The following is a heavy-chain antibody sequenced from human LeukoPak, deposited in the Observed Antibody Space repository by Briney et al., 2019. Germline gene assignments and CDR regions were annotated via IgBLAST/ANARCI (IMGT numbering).Heavy chain of an antibody. Sequence: GGSLRLSCAASGFTFDDYAMHWVRQAPGKGLEWVSLISGDGGSTYYADSVKGRFTISRDNSKNSLYLRMNSLRTEDIALYYCAKDSSSPGENWFDPWGQGTLVTVSS. CDR1: GFTFDDYA. D-gene: IGHD6-6*01. V-gene: IGHV3-43*02. CDR3: AKDSSSPGENWFDP. CDR2: ISGDGGST. J-gene: IGHJ5*02.